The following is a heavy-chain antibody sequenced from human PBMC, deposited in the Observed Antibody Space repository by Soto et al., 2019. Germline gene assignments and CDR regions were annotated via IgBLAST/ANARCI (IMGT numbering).Heavy chain of an antibody. V-gene: IGHV4-30-2*02. CDR1: GGSISSGGYS. CDR3: ARRYGTVFDY. Sequence: PSETLSLTCAVSGGSISSGGYSWSWIRQPPGKGLEWIGYIYHSGSTYYNPSLKSRVTISVDTSKNQFSLKLSSVTAADTAVYYCARRYGTVFDYWGQGTLVTVSS. J-gene: IGHJ4*02. D-gene: IGHD6-13*01. CDR2: IYHSGST.